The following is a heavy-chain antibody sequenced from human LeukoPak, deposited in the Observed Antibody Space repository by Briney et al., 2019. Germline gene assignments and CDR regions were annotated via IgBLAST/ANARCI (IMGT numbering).Heavy chain of an antibody. CDR3: ARDLWTGSYNY. CDR1: GFTFSSYA. V-gene: IGHV3-23*01. Sequence: GGSLRLSCAASGFTFSSYAMSWVRQAPGKGLDWVSAISGSGGSTYYADSVKGRFTISRDNSKNTLYLQMNSLRAEDTAVYYCARDLWTGSYNYWGQGTLVSVSS. J-gene: IGHJ4*02. CDR2: ISGSGGST. D-gene: IGHD1-26*01.